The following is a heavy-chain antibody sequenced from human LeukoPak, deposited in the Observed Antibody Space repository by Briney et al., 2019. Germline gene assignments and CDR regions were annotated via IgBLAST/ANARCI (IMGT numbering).Heavy chain of an antibody. V-gene: IGHV3-23*01. J-gene: IGHJ4*02. CDR1: GFTFSSYA. D-gene: IGHD2-2*01. CDR2: ISCSGGST. Sequence: GGSLRLSCAASGFTFSSYAMSWARQAPGKGLEWVSAISCSGGSTYYADSVKGRFTISRDNSKNTLYLQMNSLSAEDTAVCYCAKMWGYCSSTSCYHFDYWGQGTLVTVSS. CDR3: AKMWGYCSSTSCYHFDY.